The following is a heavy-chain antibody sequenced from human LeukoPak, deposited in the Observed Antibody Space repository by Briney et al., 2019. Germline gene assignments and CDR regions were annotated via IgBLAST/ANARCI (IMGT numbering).Heavy chain of an antibody. J-gene: IGHJ3*02. CDR2: IKSKTDGGTT. CDR1: GFTFSNAW. D-gene: IGHD3-22*01. V-gene: IGHV3-15*01. Sequence: GGSLRLSCAASGFTFSNAWMSWVRQAPGKGLEWVGRIKSKTDGGTTDYAAPVKGRFTISRDDSKNTLYLQMNSLKTEDTAVYYCTSRFYYDSSGYYYAFDTWGQGTMVTVSS. CDR3: TSRFYYDSSGYYYAFDT.